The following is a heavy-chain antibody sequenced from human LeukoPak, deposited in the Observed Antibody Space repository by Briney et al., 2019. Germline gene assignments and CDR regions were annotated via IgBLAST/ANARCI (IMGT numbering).Heavy chain of an antibody. D-gene: IGHD3-3*01. Sequence: TGGSLRLSCAASGFPFSNYEVNWVRQAPGKGLEWVSAISGSGGSTYYADSVKGRFTISRDNSKNTLYLQMNSLRAEDTAVYYCAKDEDFWSGYSDYWGQGTLVTVS. CDR1: GFPFSNYE. CDR2: ISGSGGST. J-gene: IGHJ4*02. CDR3: AKDEDFWSGYSDY. V-gene: IGHV3-23*01.